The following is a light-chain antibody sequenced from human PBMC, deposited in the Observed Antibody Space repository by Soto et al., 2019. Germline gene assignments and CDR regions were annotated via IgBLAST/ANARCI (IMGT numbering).Light chain of an antibody. CDR3: QQYYSSPFT. J-gene: IGKJ2*01. CDR1: QSVLYSSNNRNY. Sequence: DIVMTQSPDSLAVSLGERVTIHCKSSQSVLYSSNNRNYFAWYQQKPGQPPKLLIYWASTRESGVPDRFSGSGSGPDVTLTISSLQAADVAVYYCQQYYSSPFTFGQGTKLEI. CDR2: WAS. V-gene: IGKV4-1*01.